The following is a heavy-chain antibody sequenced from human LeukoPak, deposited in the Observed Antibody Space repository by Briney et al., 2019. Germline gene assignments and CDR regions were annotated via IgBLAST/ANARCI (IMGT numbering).Heavy chain of an antibody. CDR3: ARAYDLLTGHFDY. J-gene: IGHJ4*02. V-gene: IGHV4-61*02. CDR1: GGSISSGSYY. Sequence: SQTLSLTCTVSGGSISSGSYYWSWIRQPAGKGLEWIGRIYTSGSTNYNPSLKSRVTISVDTSKNQFSLKLSSVTATDTAVYYCARAYDLLTGHFDYWGQGTLVTVSS. D-gene: IGHD3-9*01. CDR2: IYTSGST.